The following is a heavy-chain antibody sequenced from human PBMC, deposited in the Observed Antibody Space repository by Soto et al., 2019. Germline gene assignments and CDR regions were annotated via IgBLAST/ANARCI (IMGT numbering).Heavy chain of an antibody. V-gene: IGHV3-15*01. Sequence: EVQLVESGGGLVKPGGSLRLSCAASGFTFSNAWMSWVRQAPGKGLEWVGRIKSKTDGGTTDYAAPVKGRFTISRDDSKNTLYLQMNSLKTEDTAVYYCTTDKEGRQLWSSPNWFDPWGQGTLVTVSS. CDR2: IKSKTDGGTT. D-gene: IGHD5-18*01. CDR3: TTDKEGRQLWSSPNWFDP. CDR1: GFTFSNAW. J-gene: IGHJ5*02.